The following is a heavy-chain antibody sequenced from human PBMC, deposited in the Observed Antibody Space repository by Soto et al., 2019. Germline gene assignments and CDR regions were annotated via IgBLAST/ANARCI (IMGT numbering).Heavy chain of an antibody. CDR2: ISSSSSYI. J-gene: IGHJ6*02. V-gene: IGHV3-21*01. CDR3: ARDSMTAGQHLHDGMDV. CDR1: GFTFSSYS. Sequence: EVQLVESGGGLVQPGRSLSLSCAASGFTFSSYSMNWVRQAPGKGLEWVSSISSSSSYIYYADSATGRFTISRDNAKNSLYQQMNSLRAEDTVVYYCARDSMTAGQHLHDGMDVWGQETTVTVSS. D-gene: IGHD2-21*02.